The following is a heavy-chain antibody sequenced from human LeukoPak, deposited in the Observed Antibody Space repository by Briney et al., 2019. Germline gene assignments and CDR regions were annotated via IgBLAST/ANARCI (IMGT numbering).Heavy chain of an antibody. V-gene: IGHV4-34*01. CDR2: INHSGST. CDR1: GGSFSGYY. D-gene: IGHD1-26*01. Sequence: SETLSHTCAVYGGSFSGYYWSWIREPPGKGLEWIGEINHSGSTNYNPSLKSRVTISVDTSKNQFSLKLSSVTAADTAVYYCARGRTGGYSGSYSRYFDYWGQGTLVTVSS. CDR3: ARGRTGGYSGSYSRYFDY. J-gene: IGHJ4*02.